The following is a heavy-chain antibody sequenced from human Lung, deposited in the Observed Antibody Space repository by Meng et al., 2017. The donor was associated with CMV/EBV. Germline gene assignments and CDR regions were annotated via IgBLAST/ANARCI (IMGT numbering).Heavy chain of an antibody. CDR3: AAEALKEQWLVYYYGLDV. Sequence: SVMVSXNASGFTFTSSAVQWVRQARGQRLVWIGWIVVGSGNANYAQKFQERVTITRDMSTSTAYMELSSLRSEDTAVYYCAAEALKEQWLVYYYGLDVWGQGTTVTVSS. D-gene: IGHD6-19*01. J-gene: IGHJ6*01. CDR1: GFTFTSSA. V-gene: IGHV1-58*01. CDR2: IVVGSGNA.